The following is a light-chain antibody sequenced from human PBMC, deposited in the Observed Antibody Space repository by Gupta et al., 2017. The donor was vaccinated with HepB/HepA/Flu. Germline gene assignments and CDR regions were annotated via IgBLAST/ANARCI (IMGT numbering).Light chain of an antibody. CDR2: KDS. J-gene: IGLJ2*01. Sequence: SYELKQPPSVSVSPGQTARITCSGDALPKQYAYWYQQKPGQAPVLVIYKDSERPSGIPERFSGSSSGTTFTLTISGVQAEDEADYYCQSADSSGTYPVVFGGGTKLTVL. V-gene: IGLV3-25*03. CDR1: ALPKQY. CDR3: QSADSSGTYPVV.